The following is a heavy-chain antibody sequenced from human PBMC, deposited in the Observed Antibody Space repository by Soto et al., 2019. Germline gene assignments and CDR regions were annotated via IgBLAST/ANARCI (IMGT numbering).Heavy chain of an antibody. V-gene: IGHV3-33*01. J-gene: IGHJ4*02. D-gene: IGHD4-17*01. CDR2: IWYDGSNK. CDR3: ARDSYYGDYFFRALGY. Sequence: GGSLRLSCAASGFTFSSYGMHWVRQAPGKGLEWVAVIWYDGSNKYYADSVKGRFTISRDNSKNTLYLQMNSLRAEDTAVYYCARDSYYGDYFFRALGYWGQGTLVTVSS. CDR1: GFTFSSYG.